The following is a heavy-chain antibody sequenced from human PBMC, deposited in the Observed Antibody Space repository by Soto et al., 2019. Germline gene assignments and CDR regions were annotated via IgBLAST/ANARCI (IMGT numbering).Heavy chain of an antibody. J-gene: IGHJ4*02. CDR1: GFAFNTYS. V-gene: IGHV3-30-3*01. Sequence: GGSLRLSCAASGFAFNTYSMHWVRQAPCRGLEWVAVISYDGSNKFYADSVKGRFTISRDNSKNTLYLEMNSLRGEDTAVYYCAKVSPMGYFFDLWGQGTLVTVSS. CDR3: AKVSPMGYFFDL. CDR2: ISYDGSNK.